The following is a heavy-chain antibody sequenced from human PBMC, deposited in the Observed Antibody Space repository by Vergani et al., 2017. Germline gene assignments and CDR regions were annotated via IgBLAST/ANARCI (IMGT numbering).Heavy chain of an antibody. CDR3: ARDGFFPAAGPSGHLGY. D-gene: IGHD6-13*01. CDR2: ISYDGSNK. Sequence: QVQMVESGGGVVQPGRSLRLSCAASGFTFSSYAMHWVRQAPGKGLEWVAVISYDGSNKYYADSVKGRFTISRDNSKNTLYLQMNSLRAEDTAVYYCARDGFFPAAGPSGHLGYWGQGTLVTVSS. V-gene: IGHV3-30-3*01. J-gene: IGHJ4*02. CDR1: GFTFSSYA.